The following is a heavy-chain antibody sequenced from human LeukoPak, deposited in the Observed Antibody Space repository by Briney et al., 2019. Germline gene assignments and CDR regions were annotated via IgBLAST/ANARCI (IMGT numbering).Heavy chain of an antibody. CDR3: ARVPETRFFFDY. CDR1: GGTFSSYA. V-gene: IGHV1-69*04. D-gene: IGHD3-3*01. Sequence: SVKVSCKASGGTFSSYAISWVRQAPGQGLEWMGRIIPILGIANYAQKFQGRVTITADKSTSTAYMELSSLRSEDTAVYYCARVPETRFFFDYWGQGTLVTVSS. CDR2: IIPILGIA. J-gene: IGHJ4*02.